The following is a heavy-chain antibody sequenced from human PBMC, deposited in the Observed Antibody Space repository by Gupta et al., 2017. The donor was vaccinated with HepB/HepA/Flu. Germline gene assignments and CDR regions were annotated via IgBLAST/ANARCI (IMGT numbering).Heavy chain of an antibody. V-gene: IGHV4-34*01. Sequence: QVQLQQWGAGLLKPSETLSLTCAVYGGSFSGYYWSWIRQPPGKGLEWIGEINHSGSTNYNPYLKSRVTISVDTSKNQFSLKLSSVTAAETAVYYCARSPTYYYDSSGYYPALYYYYYMDVWGKGTTVTVSS. CDR3: ARSPTYYYDSSGYYPALYYYYYMDV. CDR1: GGSFSGYY. CDR2: INHSGST. J-gene: IGHJ6*03. D-gene: IGHD3-22*01.